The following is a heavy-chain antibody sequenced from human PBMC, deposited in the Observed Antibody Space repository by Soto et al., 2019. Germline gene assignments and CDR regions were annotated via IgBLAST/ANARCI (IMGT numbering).Heavy chain of an antibody. V-gene: IGHV3-74*01. J-gene: IGHJ5*02. CDR3: ARGPKGQWLVAS. CDR1: GFTFSTYW. CDR2: VNGDGSMT. Sequence: EVQLVESGGGLVQPGGSLRLSCAASGFTFSTYWLHWVRQAPGKGLVWVSRVNGDGSMTTYADSVKGRFAISRDNAKNTVYLHMRRLAAEDTAVYLCARGPKGQWLVASWGQGTLVTLYS. D-gene: IGHD6-19*01.